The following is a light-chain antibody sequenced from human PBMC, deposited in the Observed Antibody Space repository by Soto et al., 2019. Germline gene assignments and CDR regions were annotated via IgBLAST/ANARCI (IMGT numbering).Light chain of an antibody. CDR1: SSDIGVYDY. J-gene: IGLJ1*01. Sequence: QSALTQPASVSGSPGQSITISCTGTSSDIGVYDYVSWYQQHPGKAPKLIIYEVTNRPSGLSNRFSGSKSDNTASLTISGLQAEDEADYYCSSFSSDTTLFVFGGGTKVTVL. V-gene: IGLV2-14*01. CDR3: SSFSSDTTLFV. CDR2: EVT.